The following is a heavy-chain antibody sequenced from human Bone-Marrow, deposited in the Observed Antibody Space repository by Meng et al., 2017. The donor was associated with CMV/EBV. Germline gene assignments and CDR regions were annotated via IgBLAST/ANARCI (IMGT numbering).Heavy chain of an antibody. V-gene: IGHV1-46*01. CDR2: INPSGGST. Sequence: ASVKVSCKASGYTFTSYYMHWVRQAPGQGLEWMGIINPSGGSTSYAQKFQGRVTMTRDTSTSTVYMELSRLRSDDTAVYYCARDGGYCSSTSCYTSDYYYYGMDVWGQGTTVTVSS. CDR3: ARDGGYCSSTSCYTSDYYYYGMDV. J-gene: IGHJ6*02. D-gene: IGHD2-2*02. CDR1: GYTFTSYY.